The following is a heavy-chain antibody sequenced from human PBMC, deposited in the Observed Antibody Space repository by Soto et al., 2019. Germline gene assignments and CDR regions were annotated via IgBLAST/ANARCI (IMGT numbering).Heavy chain of an antibody. CDR3: ARGIIAAAGTLYYMDV. J-gene: IGHJ6*03. CDR1: GGSFSGYY. V-gene: IGHV4-34*01. D-gene: IGHD6-13*01. Sequence: ETLSLTCAVYGGSFSGYYWSWIRQPPGKGLEWIGEINHSGSTNYNPSLKSRVTISVDTSKYQFSLKLSSVTAADTAVYYCARGIIAAAGTLYYMDVWGKGTTVTVSS. CDR2: INHSGST.